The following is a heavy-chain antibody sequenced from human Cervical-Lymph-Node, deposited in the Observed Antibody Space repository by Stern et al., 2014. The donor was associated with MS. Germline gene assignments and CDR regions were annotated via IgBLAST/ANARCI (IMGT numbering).Heavy chain of an antibody. Sequence: DQLVESGGGVVQPGRSLRLSCAASGFTFSSYGMHWVRQAPGKGLEWVSVISDDGINKYYADSVRGRFTISRDNSRKTLFLQMNSLSADDTAVYYCAKATTVTSYYCDFWGQGTLVTVSS. CDR3: AKATTVTSYYCDF. D-gene: IGHD4-17*01. V-gene: IGHV3-30*18. CDR2: ISDDGINK. J-gene: IGHJ4*02. CDR1: GFTFSSYG.